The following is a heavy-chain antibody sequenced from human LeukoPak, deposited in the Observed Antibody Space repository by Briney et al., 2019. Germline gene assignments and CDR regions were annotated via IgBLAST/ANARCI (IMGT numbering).Heavy chain of an antibody. CDR2: ISSSGSTI. CDR3: ARDIYGSGPPVGDTIDY. J-gene: IGHJ4*02. CDR1: GFTFSSYG. Sequence: GGSLRLSCAASGFTFSSYGMSWVRQAPGKGLEWVSAISSSGSTIYYADSVKGRFTISRDNAKNSLYLQVNSLRAEDTAVYYCARDIYGSGPPVGDTIDYWGQGTLVTVSS. D-gene: IGHD3-10*01. V-gene: IGHV3-48*04.